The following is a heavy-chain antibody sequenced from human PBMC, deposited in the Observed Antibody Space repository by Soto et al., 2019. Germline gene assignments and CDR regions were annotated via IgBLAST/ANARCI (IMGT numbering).Heavy chain of an antibody. J-gene: IGHJ4*02. CDR2: ISWNSGSI. V-gene: IGHV3-9*01. D-gene: IGHD5-12*01. CDR3: AKDGGYSGYDDIDY. Sequence: PGGSLRLSCAASGFTFDDYAMHWVRQAPGKGLEWVSGISWNSGSIGYADSVKGRFTISRDNAKNSLYLQMNSLRAEDTALYYCAKDGGYSGYDDIDYWGQGTLVTVSS. CDR1: GFTFDDYA.